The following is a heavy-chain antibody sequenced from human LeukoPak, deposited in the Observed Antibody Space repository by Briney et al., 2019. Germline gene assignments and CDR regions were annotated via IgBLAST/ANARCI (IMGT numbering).Heavy chain of an antibody. Sequence: PSETLSLTCAVYGGSFSGYYWSWIRQPPGKGLEWIGEINHSGSTNYNPSLKSRVTISVDTSKNQLSLKLSSVTAADTAVYYCARVTGYSSSWYYYYYYYMDVWGKGTTVTVSS. D-gene: IGHD6-13*01. CDR2: INHSGST. J-gene: IGHJ6*03. CDR3: ARVTGYSSSWYYYYYYYMDV. V-gene: IGHV4-34*01. CDR1: GGSFSGYY.